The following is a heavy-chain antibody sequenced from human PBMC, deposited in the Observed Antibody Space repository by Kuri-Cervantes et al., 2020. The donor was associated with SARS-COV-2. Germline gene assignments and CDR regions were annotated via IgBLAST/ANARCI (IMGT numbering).Heavy chain of an antibody. CDR1: GGSISSGDYY. V-gene: IGHV4-30-4*02. D-gene: IGHD3-3*01. CDR3: ARLYYDFWSGYYFDY. CDR2: IYYSGST. J-gene: IGHJ4*02. Sequence: SETLSLTCTVSGGSISSGDYYWSWIRQPPGKGLEWIGYIYYSGSTYYNPSLKSRVTISVDTSKNQFSLKLGSVTAADTAVYYCARLYYDFWSGYYFDYWGQGTLVTVSS.